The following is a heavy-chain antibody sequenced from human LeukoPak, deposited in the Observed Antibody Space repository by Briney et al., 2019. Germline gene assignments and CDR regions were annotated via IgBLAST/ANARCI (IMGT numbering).Heavy chain of an antibody. CDR1: AYTFTGQD. Sequence: ASVKVSCKASAYTFTGQDMHWVRQAPGQGLEWMGWINPNTGDTNYAQKFQGRVTMTRDTTISTAYMELSRLTSDDTAVYYCASYPMYSSSPPFHYWGQGTLVTVSS. D-gene: IGHD3-22*01. V-gene: IGHV1-2*02. CDR2: INPNTGDT. J-gene: IGHJ4*02. CDR3: ASYPMYSSSPPFHY.